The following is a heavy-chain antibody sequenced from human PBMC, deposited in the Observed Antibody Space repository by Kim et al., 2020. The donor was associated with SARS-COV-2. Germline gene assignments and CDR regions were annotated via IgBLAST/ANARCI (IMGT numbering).Heavy chain of an antibody. CDR1: GFTFSSYA. J-gene: IGHJ4*01. V-gene: IGHV3-23*03. CDR3: SKSLRDYYGSSGGDFDY. Sequence: GGSLRLSCAASGFTFSSYAMSWVRQAPGKGLEWVSVIYSGGSSTYYADSVKGRFTISRDNSKNTLYLQMNSLRAEDTAVYYCSKSLRDYYGSSGGDFDY. D-gene: IGHD3-10*01. CDR2: IYSGGSST.